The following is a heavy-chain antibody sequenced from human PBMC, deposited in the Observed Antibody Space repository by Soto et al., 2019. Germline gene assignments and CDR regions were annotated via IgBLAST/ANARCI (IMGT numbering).Heavy chain of an antibody. D-gene: IGHD2-2*01. CDR2: IIPIFGTA. CDR3: AVDIVVVPAAIPRDYYYGMDV. CDR1: GGTFSSYA. J-gene: IGHJ6*02. Sequence: QVQLVQSGAEVKKPGSSVKVSCKASGGTFSSYAISWVRQAPGQGLEWMGGIIPIFGTANYAQKFQGRVTITADESTSTAYMELSSLRSEDTAVYYWAVDIVVVPAAIPRDYYYGMDVWGQGPTVTVSS. V-gene: IGHV1-69*01.